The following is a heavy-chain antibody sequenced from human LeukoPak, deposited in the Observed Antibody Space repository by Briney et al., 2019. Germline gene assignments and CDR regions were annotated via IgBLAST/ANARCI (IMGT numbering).Heavy chain of an antibody. D-gene: IGHD4-17*01. J-gene: IGHJ3*02. CDR1: RFTFDDYG. CDR3: ARGYRGTYGHALDI. Sequence: PGGALTLPCAASRFTFDDYGVIWLRQAPGKGLEWLSGINWNGDSRGYADSVKGRFTVSRDNAKKCLYLQMNILRAEDTAVCYCARGYRGTYGHALDIWGQGTMVTVSS. CDR2: INWNGDSR. V-gene: IGHV3-20*04.